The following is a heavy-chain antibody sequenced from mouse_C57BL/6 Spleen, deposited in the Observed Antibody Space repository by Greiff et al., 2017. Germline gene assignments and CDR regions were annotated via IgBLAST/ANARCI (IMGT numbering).Heavy chain of an antibody. Sequence: QVHVKQPGAELVMPGASVKLSCKASGYTFTSYWMHWVKQRPGQGLEWIGEIDPSDSYTNYNQKFKGKSTLTVDKSSSTAYMQLSSLTSEDSAVYYCASLGRWFAYWGQGTLVTVSA. CDR2: IDPSDSYT. CDR1: GYTFTSYW. D-gene: IGHD4-1*01. V-gene: IGHV1-69*01. CDR3: ASLGRWFAY. J-gene: IGHJ3*01.